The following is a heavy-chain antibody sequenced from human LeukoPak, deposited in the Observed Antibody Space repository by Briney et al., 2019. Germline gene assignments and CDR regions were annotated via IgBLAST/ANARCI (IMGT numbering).Heavy chain of an antibody. Sequence: GGSLRLSCAASGFTFNNYWLSWVRQAPGKGLEWVANIKTDGSETYYVDAVKGRFTISRDNAKNSLYLQMNNLRVEDTAVYYCVRNLPGAGYCGQGTLVIDSS. V-gene: IGHV3-7*01. CDR1: GFTFNNYW. J-gene: IGHJ4*02. CDR3: VRNLPGAGY. D-gene: IGHD3-9*01. CDR2: IKTDGSET.